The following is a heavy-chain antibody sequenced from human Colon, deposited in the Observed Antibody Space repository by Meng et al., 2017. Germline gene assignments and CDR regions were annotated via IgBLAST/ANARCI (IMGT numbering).Heavy chain of an antibody. CDR3: ARDLHADFDF. Sequence: GGSLRLSCAASGFTFSLYGMHWIRQAPGQGLEWLTNIWHDGNNKFYADSVKGRFTVSRDNSKNTLYLEMNSLRAEDTGIYYCARDLHADFDFWGQGTLVTVPS. CDR1: GFTFSLYG. V-gene: IGHV3-33*01. D-gene: IGHD2-8*01. CDR2: IWHDGNNK. J-gene: IGHJ4*02.